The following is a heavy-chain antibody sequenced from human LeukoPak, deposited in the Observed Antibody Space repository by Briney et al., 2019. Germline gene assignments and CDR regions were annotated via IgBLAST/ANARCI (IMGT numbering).Heavy chain of an antibody. V-gene: IGHV3-7*01. CDR2: IKQDGSEK. Sequence: GGSLRLSCAASGFTFSSYWMSWVRQAPGKGLEWVANIKQDGSEKYNVDSVKGRFTISRDNAKNSLYLQMNSLRAEDTAVYYCARSSDYDSSGYYPLQHWGQGTLVTVSS. J-gene: IGHJ1*01. CDR1: GFTFSSYW. D-gene: IGHD3-22*01. CDR3: ARSSDYDSSGYYPLQH.